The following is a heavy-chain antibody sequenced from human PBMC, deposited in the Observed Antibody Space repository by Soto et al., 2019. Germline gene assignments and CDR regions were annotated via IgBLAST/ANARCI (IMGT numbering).Heavy chain of an antibody. CDR1: SGSISSSNW. J-gene: IGHJ3*02. D-gene: IGHD2-2*01. CDR2: IYHSGST. Sequence: QVQLQESGPGLVKPSGTLSLTCAVSSGSISSSNWWSWVRQPPGKGLEWIGEIYHSGSTNYNPSLKSRVTISADKSKNQFSLKLSSVTAADTAVYYCARVTSTSRKSDAFDIWGQGTMVTVSS. CDR3: ARVTSTSRKSDAFDI. V-gene: IGHV4-4*02.